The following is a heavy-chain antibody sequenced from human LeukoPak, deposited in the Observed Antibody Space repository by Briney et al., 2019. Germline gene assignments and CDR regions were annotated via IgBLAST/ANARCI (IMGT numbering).Heavy chain of an antibody. V-gene: IGHV4-59*08. D-gene: IGHD2-15*01. Sequence: SETLSLTCTVSGGSISSYYWSWIRQPPGKRLEWIGCIYYSGSTNYNPSLESRVTMSVDTSKNQFSLKLSSVTAADTAVYYCARLYGGNGDYWGQGTLVTVSS. CDR1: GGSISSYY. CDR2: IYYSGST. CDR3: ARLYGGNGDY. J-gene: IGHJ4*02.